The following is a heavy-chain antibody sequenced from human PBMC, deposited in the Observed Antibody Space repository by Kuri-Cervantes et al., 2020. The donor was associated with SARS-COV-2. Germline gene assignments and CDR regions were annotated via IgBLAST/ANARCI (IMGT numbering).Heavy chain of an antibody. J-gene: IGHJ4*02. V-gene: IGHV4-30-4*01. D-gene: IGHD5-12*01. CDR2: IYYSGTT. Sequence: SETLSLTCTVSGGSISSGDYYWSWIRQPPGKGLEWIGFIYYSGTTSYNPSLKSRVTMSVDTSKNQFSLKLSSVTAADTAVYYCARDRISGYLYFLDYWGRGTLVTVSS. CDR1: GGSISSGDYY. CDR3: ARDRISGYLYFLDY.